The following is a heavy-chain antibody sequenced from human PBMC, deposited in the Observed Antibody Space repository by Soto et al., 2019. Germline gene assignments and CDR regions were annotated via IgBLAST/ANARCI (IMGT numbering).Heavy chain of an antibody. CDR1: GYTFSRYG. J-gene: IGHJ6*02. Sequence: QCQLVQSGGEVKKSGASVKVSCKASGYTFSRYGISWVRQAPGQGLEWMGWISGYNGDTNNAQKLQGRVTMTIDTSPTTAYMELRSLTSDDTAVYYCAKNGPTPYDYYGVYVWGQGTTVTVSS. CDR3: AKNGPTPYDYYGVYV. CDR2: ISGYNGDT. V-gene: IGHV1-18*01. D-gene: IGHD2-8*01.